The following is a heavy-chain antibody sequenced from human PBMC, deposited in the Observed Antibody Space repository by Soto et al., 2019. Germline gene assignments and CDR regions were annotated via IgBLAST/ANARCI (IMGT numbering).Heavy chain of an antibody. CDR3: ARWKERGSTYGYKFDP. V-gene: IGHV4-34*01. CDR2: IHHSGST. CDR1: GGSFSAYY. Sequence: QVQLQQWGAGLLKPSETLSLTCAVYGGSFSAYYWTWIRQPPGKGLEWIGEIHHSGSTKCNPSLKSRVTISVDMSNTQFSLKLSAVTAADTAVYYCARWKERGSTYGYKFDPWGQGTLVTVSS. D-gene: IGHD5-18*01. J-gene: IGHJ5*02.